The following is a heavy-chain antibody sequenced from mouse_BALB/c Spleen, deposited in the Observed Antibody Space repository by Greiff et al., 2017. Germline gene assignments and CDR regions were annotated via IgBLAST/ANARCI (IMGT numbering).Heavy chain of an antibody. Sequence: QVQLQQSGAELVRPGSSVKLSCKASGYAFSSYWMNWVKQRPGQGLEWIGQIYPGDGDTNYNGKFKGKATLTADKSSSTAYMQLSSLTSEDSAVYFYARGSSRGDAMDYWGQGTSVTVSS. CDR2: IYPGDGDT. CDR1: GYAFSSYW. CDR3: ARGSSRGDAMDY. D-gene: IGHD1-1*01. V-gene: IGHV1-80*01. J-gene: IGHJ4*01.